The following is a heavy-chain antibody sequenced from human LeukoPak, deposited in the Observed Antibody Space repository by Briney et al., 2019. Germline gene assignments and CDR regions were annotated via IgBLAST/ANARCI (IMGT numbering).Heavy chain of an antibody. Sequence: GGSLRLSCAASGFTFSSYSMNWVRQAPGKGLEWVSSISSSSSYIYYADSVKGRFTISRDNAKNSLYLQMNSLRAEDTAVYYCARDPTARYYGDYPEYFQHWGQGTLVTVSS. V-gene: IGHV3-21*01. CDR2: ISSSSSYI. CDR1: GFTFSSYS. CDR3: ARDPTARYYGDYPEYFQH. J-gene: IGHJ1*01. D-gene: IGHD4-17*01.